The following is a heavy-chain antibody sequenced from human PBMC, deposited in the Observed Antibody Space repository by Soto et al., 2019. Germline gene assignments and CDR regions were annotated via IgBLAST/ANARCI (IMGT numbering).Heavy chain of an antibody. D-gene: IGHD6-13*01. V-gene: IGHV3-64*01. CDR2: ISNNGAHT. CDR3: ARRGYGSRWPNVYMDV. J-gene: IGHJ6*03. CDR1: GFTFSNYD. Sequence: GGSLRLSCAASGFTFSNYDMSWVRQAPGKGLEYVSGISNNGAHTDYAKSVKGRFTISRDNSENTLYLQMGSLRAEDMALYYCARRGYGSRWPNVYMDVWGKGTTVTVSS.